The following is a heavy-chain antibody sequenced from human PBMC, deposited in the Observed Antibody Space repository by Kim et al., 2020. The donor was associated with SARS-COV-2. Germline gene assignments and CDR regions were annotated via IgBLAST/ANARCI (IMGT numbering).Heavy chain of an antibody. Sequence: SETLSLTCTVSGGSISSSSYYWGWIRQPPGKGLEWIGSIYYSGSTYYNPSLKSRVTISVDTSKNQFSLKLSSVTAADTAVYYCARLGAFDIWGQGTMVTVSS. CDR3: ARLGAFDI. CDR2: IYYSGST. V-gene: IGHV4-39*01. J-gene: IGHJ3*02. CDR1: GGSISSSSYY. D-gene: IGHD3-16*01.